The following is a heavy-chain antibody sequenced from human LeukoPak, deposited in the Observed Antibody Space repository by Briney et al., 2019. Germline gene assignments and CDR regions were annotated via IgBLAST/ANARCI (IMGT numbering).Heavy chain of an antibody. J-gene: IGHJ4*02. V-gene: IGHV3-30*18. CDR3: AKDASGSYEARTFDDENYFDY. CDR2: ISYDGSNK. CDR1: GFTFSSYG. Sequence: GGSLRLSCAASGFTFSSYGMHWVRQAPGKGLEWVAVISYDGSNKYYADSVKGRFTISRDNSKNTLYLQMSRLRPEDTAVYFCAKDASGSYEARTFDDENYFDYWGQGTLVTVSS. D-gene: IGHD1-26*01.